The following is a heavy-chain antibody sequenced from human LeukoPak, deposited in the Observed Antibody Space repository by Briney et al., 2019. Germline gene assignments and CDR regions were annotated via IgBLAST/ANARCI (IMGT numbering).Heavy chain of an antibody. J-gene: IGHJ3*02. V-gene: IGHV4-34*01. D-gene: IGHD2-21*02. CDR1: GGSFSGYY. CDR3: ARVCGGDCYFDAFDI. CDR2: IYHSGST. Sequence: NPSETLSLTCAVYGGSFSGYYWSWIRQPPGKGLEWIGYIYHSGSTYYNPSLKSRVTISVDTSKNQFSLKLSSVTAADTAVYYCARVCGGDCYFDAFDIWGQGTMVTVSS.